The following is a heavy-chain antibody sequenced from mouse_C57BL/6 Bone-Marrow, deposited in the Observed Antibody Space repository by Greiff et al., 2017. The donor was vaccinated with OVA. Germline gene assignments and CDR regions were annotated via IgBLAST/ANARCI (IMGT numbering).Heavy chain of an antibody. CDR3: ARRHYGSSYGY. CDR2: IHPNSGST. V-gene: IGHV1-64*01. D-gene: IGHD1-1*01. J-gene: IGHJ2*01. Sequence: QVQLQQPGAELVKPGASVKLSCKASGYTFTSYWMHWVKQRPGQGLEWIGMIHPNSGSTNYNEKFKSKATLTVDTSSSTAYMQLSSLTSEDSAVYYCARRHYGSSYGYWGQGTTLTVSS. CDR1: GYTFTSYW.